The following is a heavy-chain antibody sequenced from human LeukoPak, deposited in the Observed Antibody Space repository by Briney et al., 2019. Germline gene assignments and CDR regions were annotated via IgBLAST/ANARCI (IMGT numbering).Heavy chain of an antibody. Sequence: GGSLRLSCPPSGFIFSRYWMSWVRQAPGKGLEWVASINQDQSAIFYVDSVKGRFTISRDNTRNFLFLQMNSLRAEDTAFYYCAKLIRDVTIYDFWGPGSLVTVSS. CDR1: GFIFSRYW. D-gene: IGHD5-24*01. CDR2: INQDQSAI. CDR3: AKLIRDVTIYDF. V-gene: IGHV3-7*01. J-gene: IGHJ4*02.